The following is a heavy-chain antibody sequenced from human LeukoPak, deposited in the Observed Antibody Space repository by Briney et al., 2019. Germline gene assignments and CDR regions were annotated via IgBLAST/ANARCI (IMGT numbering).Heavy chain of an antibody. Sequence: ASVKVSCKASGYTFTSYYMQWVRQAPGQGLEWMGIINPSGGSTSYAQKFQGRVTMTRDTATSKVYMELSSLTSEDTAVYYCARDNGYIGSYWGQGTLVTVSS. D-gene: IGHD5-24*01. CDR3: ARDNGYIGSY. J-gene: IGHJ4*02. CDR2: INPSGGST. CDR1: GYTFTSYY. V-gene: IGHV1-46*01.